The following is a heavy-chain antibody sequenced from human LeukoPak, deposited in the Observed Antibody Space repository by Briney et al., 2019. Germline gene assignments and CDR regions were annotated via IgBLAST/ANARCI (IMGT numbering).Heavy chain of an antibody. J-gene: IGHJ4*02. Sequence: SQTLSLTCAVYGGSFSGYYWSWIRQPPGKGLEWIGEINIRGSTNYNPSLKSRVTISVDTSKNQFSLKLSSVTAADTAVYYCARSPISQSSSSSHYNFDYWGQGTLVTVSS. CDR2: INIRGST. D-gene: IGHD6-6*01. V-gene: IGHV4-34*01. CDR1: GGSFSGYY. CDR3: ARSPISQSSSSSHYNFDY.